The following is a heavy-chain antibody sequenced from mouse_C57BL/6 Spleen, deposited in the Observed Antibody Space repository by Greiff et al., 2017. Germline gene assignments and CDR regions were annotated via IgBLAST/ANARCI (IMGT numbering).Heavy chain of an antibody. V-gene: IGHV3-6*01. CDR2: ISYDGSN. CDR1: GYSITSGYY. Sequence: VQLQQSGPGLVKPSQSLSLTCSVTGYSITSGYYWNWIRQFPGNKLEWMGYISYDGSNNYNPSLKNRISITRDTSKNQFFLKLNSVTTEDTATYYCAREGNYDYYYSMDYWGQGTSVTVSS. J-gene: IGHJ4*01. CDR3: AREGNYDYYYSMDY. D-gene: IGHD2-4*01.